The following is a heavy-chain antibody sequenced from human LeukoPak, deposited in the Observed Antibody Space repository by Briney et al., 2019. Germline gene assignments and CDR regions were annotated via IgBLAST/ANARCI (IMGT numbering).Heavy chain of an antibody. V-gene: IGHV4-4*02. CDR1: GGSISSTDW. Sequence: PSETLSLTCAVSGGSISSTDWWSWVRQPPGKGLEWIGEVYHSGSTNYNPSLNSRATMSVDKSKNQFSLKLSSVTAADTAVYYCARGPGTALVRGGLYWGLGTLVTVSS. J-gene: IGHJ4*02. CDR3: ARGPGTALVRGGLY. CDR2: VYHSGST. D-gene: IGHD5-18*01.